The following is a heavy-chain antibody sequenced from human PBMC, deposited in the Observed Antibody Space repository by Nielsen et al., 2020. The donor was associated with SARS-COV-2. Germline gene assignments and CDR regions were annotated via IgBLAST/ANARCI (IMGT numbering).Heavy chain of an antibody. CDR3: ARHLMSHVGDCSGGSCEPFDY. CDR2: INDSGST. V-gene: IGHV4-34*01. D-gene: IGHD2-15*01. J-gene: IGHJ4*02. Sequence: WLRQPPGKGLEWIGEINDSGSTNYNPSPKSRVTISVDTSKKQFSLKLRSVTAADTAVYYCARHLMSHVGDCSGGSCEPFDYWGQGTLVTVSS.